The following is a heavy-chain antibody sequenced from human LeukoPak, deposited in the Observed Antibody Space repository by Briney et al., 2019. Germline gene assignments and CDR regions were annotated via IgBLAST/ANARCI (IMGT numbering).Heavy chain of an antibody. J-gene: IGHJ4*02. CDR1: GYTFTVYY. V-gene: IGHV1-2*02. CDR3: ARALRYYYGSGTHPDY. Sequence: ASVTVSCKASGYTFTVYYMHWVRQAPGQGREWMGWINPNSGGTNYAQKFQGRVTMTRDTSISTAYMELSRLRSDDTAVYYCARALRYYYGSGTHPDYWGQGTLVTVSS. D-gene: IGHD3-10*01. CDR2: INPNSGGT.